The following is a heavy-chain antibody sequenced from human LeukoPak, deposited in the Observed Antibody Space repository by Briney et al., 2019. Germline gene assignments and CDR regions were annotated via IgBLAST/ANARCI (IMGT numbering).Heavy chain of an antibody. D-gene: IGHD4/OR15-4a*01. J-gene: IGHJ4*02. Sequence: GGSLRLSCVASGFIFRNYAMSWVRQAPGEGLEWVSGISDNGGGTYYADSVKGRFTISRDNSKNMLYLQMNSLRAEDTAVYYCAKVSGALGAPLYDYWGQGILVTGSS. CDR1: GFIFRNYA. V-gene: IGHV3-23*01. CDR3: AKVSGALGAPLYDY. CDR2: ISDNGGGT.